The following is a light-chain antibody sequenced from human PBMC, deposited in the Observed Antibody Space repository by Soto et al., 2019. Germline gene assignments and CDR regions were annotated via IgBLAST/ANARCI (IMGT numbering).Light chain of an antibody. CDR2: ENN. Sequence: LPGTAPKLLIYENNKRPSGIPDRFSGSKSGTSATLDITGLQTGDEADNCCGTWDGSLSAYVFGSGTKGTVL. V-gene: IGLV1-51*02. J-gene: IGLJ1*01. CDR3: GTWDGSLSAYV.